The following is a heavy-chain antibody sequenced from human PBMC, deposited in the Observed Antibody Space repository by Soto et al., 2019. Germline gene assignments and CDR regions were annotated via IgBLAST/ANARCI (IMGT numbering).Heavy chain of an antibody. V-gene: IGHV3-33*01. CDR1: GFTFSSYG. Sequence: GGSLRLSCAASGFTFSSYGMHWVRQAPGKGLEWVAVIWYDGSNKYYADSVKGRFTISRDNSKNTLYLQMNSLRAEDTAVYYCARDLHDSSGYYWGYYYYGMDVWGQGTTVTVSS. D-gene: IGHD3-22*01. CDR2: IWYDGSNK. CDR3: ARDLHDSSGYYWGYYYYGMDV. J-gene: IGHJ6*02.